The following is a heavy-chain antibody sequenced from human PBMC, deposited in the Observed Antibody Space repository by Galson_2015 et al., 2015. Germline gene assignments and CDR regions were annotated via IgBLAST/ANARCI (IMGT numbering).Heavy chain of an antibody. D-gene: IGHD2/OR15-2a*01. CDR1: GFTFSSYS. V-gene: IGHV3-48*02. CDR3: ARDHIVDRAYFSRADG. J-gene: IGHJ4*03. CDR2: ISRSSSTI. Sequence: SLRLSCAASGFTFSSYSMNWVRQAPGKGLEWVSYISRSSSTIYYADTVKGRFTISRDNAKNSLFLQMNSLRDEDTAVYYCARDHIVDRAYFSRADGRGPGTLVPAS.